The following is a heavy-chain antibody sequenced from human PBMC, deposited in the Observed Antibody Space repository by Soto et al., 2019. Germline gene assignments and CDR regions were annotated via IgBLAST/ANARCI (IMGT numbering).Heavy chain of an antibody. D-gene: IGHD3-10*01. CDR1: GYTFTTYS. Sequence: GASVKVSCKASGYTFTTYSMYWVRQAPGQRGEWSGWSGDGNGNRKFSQKLKDRVTITRDSPASTAYMELGNLRSEDTAVYYCARGAQGSSSLLDSYYYGMDVWGQGTTVTVSS. CDR2: SGDGNGNR. V-gene: IGHV1-3*01. CDR3: ARGAQGSSSLLDSYYYGMDV. J-gene: IGHJ6*02.